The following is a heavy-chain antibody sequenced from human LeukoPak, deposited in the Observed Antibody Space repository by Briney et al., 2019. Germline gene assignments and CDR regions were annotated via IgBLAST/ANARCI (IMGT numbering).Heavy chain of an antibody. V-gene: IGHV3-23*01. Sequence: GGSLRLSCAASGFTFRSYAMSWVRQAPGKRLEWVSGISDSGGSTYYADSVKGRFTISRDNSKNTLYLQMNSLGAEDTAVYYCAKRIAYGSGSYYFDYWGQGTLVTVSS. CDR2: ISDSGGST. CDR1: GFTFRSYA. J-gene: IGHJ4*02. CDR3: AKRIAYGSGSYYFDY. D-gene: IGHD3-10*01.